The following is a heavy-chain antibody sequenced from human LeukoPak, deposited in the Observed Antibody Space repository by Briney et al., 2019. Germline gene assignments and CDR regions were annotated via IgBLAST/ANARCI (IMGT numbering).Heavy chain of an antibody. CDR2: ITWNRDNI. V-gene: IGHV3-9*01. Sequence: GGSLRLSCAASGFTFDDYAMHWVRQAPGKGLEWVSGITWNRDNIGYGDSVKGRFTISRDNVKNALYLQMNSLRPKDTALYYCARGMSSTKGYWGQGTLVTVSS. CDR1: GFTFDDYA. J-gene: IGHJ4*02. D-gene: IGHD2-2*01. CDR3: ARGMSSTKGY.